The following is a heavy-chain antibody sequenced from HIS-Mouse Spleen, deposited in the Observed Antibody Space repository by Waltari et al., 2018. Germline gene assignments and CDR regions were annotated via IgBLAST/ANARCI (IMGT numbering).Heavy chain of an antibody. CDR3: ARIAEGYTSGWYAFDY. Sequence: QVTLRESGPALVKPTQTLTLTCTFSGFSLSTSGMCVSWIRQPPGKALEWLARIDWDADKYYSTSLKTRLTISTDTSKNQVVLTMTNMDPVDTATYYCARIAEGYTSGWYAFDYWGQGTLVTVSS. D-gene: IGHD6-19*01. CDR2: IDWDADK. J-gene: IGHJ4*02. V-gene: IGHV2-70*15. CDR1: GFSLSTSGMC.